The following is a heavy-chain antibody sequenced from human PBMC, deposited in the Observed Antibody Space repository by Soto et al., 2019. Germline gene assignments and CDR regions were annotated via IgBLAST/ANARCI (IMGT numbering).Heavy chain of an antibody. CDR3: ARHESDYGSGSYSDY. CDR1: GYSFTSYW. J-gene: IGHJ4*02. CDR2: IYPGDSDT. D-gene: IGHD3-10*01. V-gene: IGHV5-51*01. Sequence: GESLKISCKGSGYSFTSYWIGWVRQMPGKGLEWMGIIYPGDSDTRYSPSFQGQVTISADKSISTAYLQWSSLKASDTAMYYWARHESDYGSGSYSDYWGQGTLVTVSS.